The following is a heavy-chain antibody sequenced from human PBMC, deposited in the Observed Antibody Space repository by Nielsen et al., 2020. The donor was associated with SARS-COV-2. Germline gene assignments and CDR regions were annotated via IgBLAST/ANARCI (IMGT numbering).Heavy chain of an antibody. D-gene: IGHD4-17*01. V-gene: IGHV4-59*01. CDR1: GGSISSYY. CDR2: IYYSGST. CDR3: AAPHNYGDYSILGYYYCMDV. J-gene: IGHJ6*02. Sequence: SETLSLTCTVSGGSISSYYWSWIRQPPGKGLEWIGYIYYSGSTNYNPSLKSRVTISVDTSKNQFSLKLSSVTAADTAVYYCAAPHNYGDYSILGYYYCMDVWGQGTTVTVSS.